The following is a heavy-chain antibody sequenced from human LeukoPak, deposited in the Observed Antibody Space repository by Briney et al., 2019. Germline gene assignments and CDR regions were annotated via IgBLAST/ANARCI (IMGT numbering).Heavy chain of an antibody. J-gene: IGHJ4*02. CDR1: GFTFSSYS. CDR3: AKGSVAGTTDFDY. CDR2: ISTTGSTI. D-gene: IGHD6-19*01. Sequence: GGSLRLSCAASGFTFSSYSMNWVRQAPGKGLEWVSYISTTGSTIYYADSVKGRFTISRDNSKNTLYLQMNSLRAEDTAVYYCAKGSVAGTTDFDYWGQGTLVTVSS. V-gene: IGHV3-48*01.